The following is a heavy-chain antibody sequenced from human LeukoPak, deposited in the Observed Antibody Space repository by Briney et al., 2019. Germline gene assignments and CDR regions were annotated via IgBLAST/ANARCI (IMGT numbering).Heavy chain of an antibody. D-gene: IGHD3-16*01. CDR3: ARHYGP. CDR1: GGSFSGYY. J-gene: IGHJ5*02. Sequence: PSETLSLTCAVYGGSFSGYYWSWIRQPPGKGLEWIGEIYHSGSTNYNPSLKSRVTISVDKSKNQFSLKLSSVTAADTAVYYCARHYGPWGQGTLVTVSS. V-gene: IGHV4-34*01. CDR2: IYHSGST.